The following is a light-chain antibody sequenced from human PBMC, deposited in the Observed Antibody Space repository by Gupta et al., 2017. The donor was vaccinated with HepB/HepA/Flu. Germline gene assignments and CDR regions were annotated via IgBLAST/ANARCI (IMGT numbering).Light chain of an antibody. CDR2: KDK. J-gene: IGLJ3*02. V-gene: IGLV3-25*03. CDR3: QSADSSGTV. Sequence: SNELSLPPSVSVSPGQTATITCSGDSFPKNFAYWYRQRPGQAPVLVNYKDKGRPAVNPELFSGSSSRTMVTLTISAVQAEDAADYYCQSADSSGTVFGGGTKLTVL. CDR1: SFPKNF.